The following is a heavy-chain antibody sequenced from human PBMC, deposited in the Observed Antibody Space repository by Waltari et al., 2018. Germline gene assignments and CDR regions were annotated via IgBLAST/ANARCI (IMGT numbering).Heavy chain of an antibody. CDR1: GFPVSDDY. V-gene: IGHV3-53*01. J-gene: IGHJ5*02. Sequence: EVQLVESGGGLIQPGGSLRLSCAASGFPVSDDYLGWVRQAPGRGLEWVSVISNGGTTYYADSVKGRFTISRDNSKNTLYLEMNSLRAEDTAVYYCARAPGYNWFDPWGQGTLVIVSS. CDR3: ARAPGYNWFDP. D-gene: IGHD3-10*01. CDR2: ISNGGTT.